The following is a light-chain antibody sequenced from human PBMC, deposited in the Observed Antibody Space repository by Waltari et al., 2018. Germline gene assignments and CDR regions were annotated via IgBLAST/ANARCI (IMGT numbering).Light chain of an antibody. CDR3: QHYVRLPVT. Sequence: ETVLTQSPGTLPLFPGERATLSCRARQSVSRSLAWYQQKPGQAPRLFIYGASSRATGVPARFSGSGSGKDFSLTISRMEPKDFAVYYCQHYVRLPVTFGQGTKVEIK. V-gene: IGKV3-20*01. J-gene: IGKJ1*01. CDR1: QSVSRS. CDR2: GAS.